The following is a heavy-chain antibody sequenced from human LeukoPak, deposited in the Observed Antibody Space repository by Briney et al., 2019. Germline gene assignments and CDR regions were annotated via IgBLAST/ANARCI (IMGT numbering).Heavy chain of an antibody. CDR1: GGSISSYY. Sequence: SETLSLTCTVSGGSISSYYWSWLRQPAGKGLEWIGRIYTSGSTNDKPSLQSRVTISVDKSKIQFSLKLSSVTAADTAVYYCARDGTQGDCSSTSCYGYYYYMDVWGKGTTVTVSS. D-gene: IGHD2-2*01. V-gene: IGHV4-4*07. CDR3: ARDGTQGDCSSTSCYGYYYYMDV. CDR2: IYTSGST. J-gene: IGHJ6*03.